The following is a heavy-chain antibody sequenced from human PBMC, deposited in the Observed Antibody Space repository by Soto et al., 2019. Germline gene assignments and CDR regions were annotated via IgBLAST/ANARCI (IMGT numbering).Heavy chain of an antibody. J-gene: IGHJ4*02. D-gene: IGHD3-3*01. Sequence: QVQLVESGGGVVQPGRSLRLSCAASGFTFSSYGMHWVRQAPGKGLEWVAVIWYDGSNKYYADSVKGRFTISRDNSKNTLYLQMNSLRAEDTAVYYCARDRNDFWSALNYPGFSFDYWGQGTLVTVSS. CDR3: ARDRNDFWSALNYPGFSFDY. CDR1: GFTFSSYG. CDR2: IWYDGSNK. V-gene: IGHV3-33*01.